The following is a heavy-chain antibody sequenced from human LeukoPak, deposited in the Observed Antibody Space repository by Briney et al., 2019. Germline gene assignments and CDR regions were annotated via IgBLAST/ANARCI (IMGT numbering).Heavy chain of an antibody. D-gene: IGHD6-13*01. Sequence: GGSLRLSCAASGFTFSSYGMHWVRQAPGKGLEWVAVISYDGSNKYYADSVEGRFTISRDNSKNTLYLQMNSLRAEDTAVYYCAKGGRGHYSSSWCVYWGQGTLVTVSS. CDR3: AKGGRGHYSSSWCVY. CDR1: GFTFSSYG. V-gene: IGHV3-30*18. CDR2: ISYDGSNK. J-gene: IGHJ4*02.